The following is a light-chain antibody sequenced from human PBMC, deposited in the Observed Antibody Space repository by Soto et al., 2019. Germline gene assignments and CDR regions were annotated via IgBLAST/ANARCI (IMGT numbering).Light chain of an antibody. CDR1: QSVSST. V-gene: IGKV3-15*01. CDR3: QQYSDWPYT. CDR2: GAS. Sequence: EIVMTQSPATLSVSPGERATLSCGASQSVSSTLAWYQQKPGQSPRLLIYGASTRATGIPARFSGNGSGTEFTLAISSLQSEDFAVYYCQQYSDWPYTFGQGTKLEIK. J-gene: IGKJ2*01.